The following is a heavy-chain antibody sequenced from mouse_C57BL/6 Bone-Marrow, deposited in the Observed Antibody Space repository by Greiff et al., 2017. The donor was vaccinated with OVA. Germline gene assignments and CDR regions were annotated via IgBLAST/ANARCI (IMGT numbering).Heavy chain of an antibody. CDR1: GYTFTSYW. D-gene: IGHD4-1*01. J-gene: IGHJ3*01. V-gene: IGHV1-50*01. CDR2: IDPSDVYT. Sequence: QVQLQQPGAELVKPGASVKLSCKASGYTFTSYWIQWVKQRPGQGLEWIGEIDPSDVYTNYNQKFKGKATVTVDTSSSTANMQLSSLTSEDSAVYYGAGWEVADWGQGTLVTVSA. CDR3: AGWEVAD.